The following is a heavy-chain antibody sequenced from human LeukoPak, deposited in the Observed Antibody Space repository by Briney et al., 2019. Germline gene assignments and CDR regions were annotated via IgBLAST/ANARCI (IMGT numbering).Heavy chain of an antibody. CDR3: ATELAFYFDY. J-gene: IGHJ4*02. CDR2: IRSDGSNK. V-gene: IGHV3-30*02. Sequence: GGSLRLSCAASGFTFSSYGMQWVRQAPGKALEWVAYIRSDGSNKNYADSVKGRFAIFRDNSKNTLYLQMNNLRAEDTAVYYCATELAFYFDYWGQGTLVTVSS. CDR1: GFTFSSYG.